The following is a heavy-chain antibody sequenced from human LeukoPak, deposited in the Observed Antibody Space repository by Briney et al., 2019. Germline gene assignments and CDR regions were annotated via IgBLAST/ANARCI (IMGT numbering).Heavy chain of an antibody. V-gene: IGHV3-7*01. CDR1: GFTFSSNW. CDR2: IKEDGSEK. Sequence: GGSLRLSCAASGFTFSSNWMSWVRQAPGKGLEWVANIKEDGSEKYYVDSVKGRFTISRDNSKNTLYLQTNSLRAEDTAVYYCARGPSGYHNTGGQGTLVTVSS. D-gene: IGHD5-12*01. CDR3: ARGPSGYHNT. J-gene: IGHJ4*02.